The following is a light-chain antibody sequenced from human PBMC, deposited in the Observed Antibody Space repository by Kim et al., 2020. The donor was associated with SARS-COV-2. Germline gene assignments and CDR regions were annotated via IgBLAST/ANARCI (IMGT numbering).Light chain of an antibody. V-gene: IGKV1-16*01. CDR1: QDISNY. CDR3: QQYDSYPRT. Sequence: ASVGDRVIITCRASQDISNYLAWFQQKPGKAPKSLMFDASNLQSGVPPRFSGSRSGTLFTLTISSLQPEDFATYYCQQYDSYPRTFGQGTKVDIK. CDR2: DAS. J-gene: IGKJ1*01.